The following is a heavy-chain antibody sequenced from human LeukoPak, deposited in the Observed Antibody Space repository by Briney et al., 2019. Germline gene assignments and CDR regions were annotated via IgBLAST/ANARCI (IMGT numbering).Heavy chain of an antibody. CDR1: GGTFSSYT. D-gene: IGHD2-2*02. CDR3: ARLAVVVPAAIWESGWFDP. CDR2: IILILGIA. J-gene: IGHJ5*02. Sequence: SVKVSCKASGGTFSSYTISWVRQAPGQGLEWMGRIILILGIANYAQKFQGRVTITADKSTSTAYMELSSLRSEDTAVYYCARLAVVVPAAIWESGWFDPWGQGTLVTVSS. V-gene: IGHV1-69*02.